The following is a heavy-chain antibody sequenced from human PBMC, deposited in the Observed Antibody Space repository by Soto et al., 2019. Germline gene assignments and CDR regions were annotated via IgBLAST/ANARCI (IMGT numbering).Heavy chain of an antibody. CDR2: INAGNGNT. CDR3: ARTVTIFGVVTPGWFDP. CDR1: GYTFTSYA. Sequence: ASVKVSCKASGYTFTSYAMHWVRQAPGQRLEWMGWINAGNGNTKYSQKFQGRVTITRDTSASTAYVELSSLRSEDTAVYYCARTVTIFGVVTPGWFDPWGQGTLVTVSS. J-gene: IGHJ5*02. D-gene: IGHD3-3*01. V-gene: IGHV1-3*01.